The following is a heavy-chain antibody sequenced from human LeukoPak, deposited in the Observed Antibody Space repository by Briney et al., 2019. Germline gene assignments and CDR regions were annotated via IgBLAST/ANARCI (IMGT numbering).Heavy chain of an antibody. CDR1: GYTFTSYG. Sequence: ASVRVSCKASGYTFTSYGISWVRQAPGQGLEWMGWISAYNGNTNYAQKLQGRVTMTTDTSTSTAYMELRSLRSDDTAVYYCARGYCSSTSCNQYYYYYYMDVWGKGTTVTVSS. CDR3: ARGYCSSTSCNQYYYYYYMDV. CDR2: ISAYNGNT. V-gene: IGHV1-18*01. D-gene: IGHD2-2*01. J-gene: IGHJ6*03.